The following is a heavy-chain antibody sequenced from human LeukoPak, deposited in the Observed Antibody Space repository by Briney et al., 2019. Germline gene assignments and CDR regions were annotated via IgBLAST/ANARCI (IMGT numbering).Heavy chain of an antibody. Sequence: GASLKISCKGSGYSFTSYWIGWVRQMPGKGLEWMGIIYPGDSDTRYSPSFQGQVTISADKSISTAYLQWSSLKASDTAMYYCARHQSYYYDSSGNFDYWGQGTLVTVSS. J-gene: IGHJ4*02. CDR2: IYPGDSDT. CDR3: ARHQSYYYDSSGNFDY. D-gene: IGHD3-22*01. V-gene: IGHV5-51*01. CDR1: GYSFTSYW.